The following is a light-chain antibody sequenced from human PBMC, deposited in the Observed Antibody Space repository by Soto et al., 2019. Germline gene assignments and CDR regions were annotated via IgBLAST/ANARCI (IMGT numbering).Light chain of an antibody. CDR3: QQYSNSYT. Sequence: EIVMTQSPATLSVSPGDRATLSCRASQIVSNNLAWYQQKPGQAPRLLIYGASTRATGIPARFSGSGSGTAFTLTSSRLQDEYVSDYYWQQYSNSYTFGQGTKLEIK. CDR1: QIVSNN. J-gene: IGKJ2*01. V-gene: IGKV3-15*01. CDR2: GAS.